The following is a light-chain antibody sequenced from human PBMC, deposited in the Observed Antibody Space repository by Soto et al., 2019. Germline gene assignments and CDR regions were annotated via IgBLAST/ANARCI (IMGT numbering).Light chain of an antibody. CDR2: GAS. V-gene: IGKV3-20*01. J-gene: IGKJ1*01. CDR3: HQYGTSPRT. Sequence: DILMTQFPAPRSPSPDETAALSWRASQGVSSNLAWYQKKPGQAPRLLIYGASRRATGIPERSSATGSGTDFTVTISTLESDDFAVYYCHQYGTSPRTFGQGTKVDIK. CDR1: QGVSSN.